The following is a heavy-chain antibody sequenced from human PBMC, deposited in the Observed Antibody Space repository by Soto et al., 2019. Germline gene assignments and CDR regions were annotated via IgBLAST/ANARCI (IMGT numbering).Heavy chain of an antibody. Sequence: PGGSLRLSCAASGFTFSSYGMHWVRQAPGKGLEWLAVIWYDGSNKYYADSVKGRFTISRDNSKDTLYLQMNSLRADDTAVYYCARASVATAWGLDYWGQGTLVTVSS. V-gene: IGHV3-33*01. J-gene: IGHJ4*02. CDR1: GFTFSSYG. D-gene: IGHD5-12*01. CDR3: ARASVATAWGLDY. CDR2: IWYDGSNK.